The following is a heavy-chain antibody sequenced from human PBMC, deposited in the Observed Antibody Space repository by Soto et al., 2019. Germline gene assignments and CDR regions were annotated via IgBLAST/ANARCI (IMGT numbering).Heavy chain of an antibody. J-gene: IGHJ4*02. CDR1: GGSISSGGYS. CDR2: IYHSGST. Sequence: QLQLQESGSGLVKPSQTLSLTCAVSGGSISSGGYSWSWIRQPPGKGLEWIGYIYHSGSTYYNPSLKNRVTISVDRSKNQFSLKLSSVTAADPAVYYCASAGGLGAVAAAYWGQGTLVTVSS. CDR3: ASAGGLGAVAAAY. V-gene: IGHV4-30-2*01. D-gene: IGHD6-19*01.